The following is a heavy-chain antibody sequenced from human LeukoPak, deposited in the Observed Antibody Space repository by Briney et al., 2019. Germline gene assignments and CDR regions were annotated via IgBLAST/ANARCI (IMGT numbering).Heavy chain of an antibody. CDR2: IGTAGDT. CDR1: GFTFSSYD. D-gene: IGHD7-27*01. V-gene: IGHV3-13*01. J-gene: IGHJ4*02. Sequence: GGSLRLSCAASGFTFSSYDMHWVRQATGKGLEWVSAIGTAGDTYYPGSVKGRFTISRENAKNSLYLLMNSLRAGDTAVYYCARGEPGDRFDYWGQGTLVTVSS. CDR3: ARGEPGDRFDY.